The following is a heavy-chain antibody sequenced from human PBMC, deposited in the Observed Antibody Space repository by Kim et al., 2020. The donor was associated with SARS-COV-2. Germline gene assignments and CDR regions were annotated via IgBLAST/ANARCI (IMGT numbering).Heavy chain of an antibody. V-gene: IGHV3-21*01. D-gene: IGHD6-19*01. Sequence: GGSLRLSCAASGFTFSSYSMNWVRQAPGNGLEWVSSISSSSSYIYYADSVKGRFTISRDNAKNSLYLQMNSLSAEDTAVYYCVGLHSSGWYYFDYWGQGTLVTVSS. CDR3: VGLHSSGWYYFDY. J-gene: IGHJ4*02. CDR1: GFTFSSYS. CDR2: ISSSSSYI.